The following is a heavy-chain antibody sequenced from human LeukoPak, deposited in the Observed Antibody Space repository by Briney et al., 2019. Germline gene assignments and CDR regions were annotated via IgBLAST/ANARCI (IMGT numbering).Heavy chain of an antibody. CDR3: ARAITYYDILTGYYTWDDAFDI. Sequence: GASVKVSCKASGYTFTSYDINWVRQATGQGLEWMGWMNPNSGNTGYAQKFQGRVTMTRNTSISTAYMELSSLRSEDTAVYYCARAITYYDILTGYYTWDDAFDIWGQGTMVTVSS. J-gene: IGHJ3*02. CDR1: GYTFTSYD. CDR2: MNPNSGNT. D-gene: IGHD3-9*01. V-gene: IGHV1-8*01.